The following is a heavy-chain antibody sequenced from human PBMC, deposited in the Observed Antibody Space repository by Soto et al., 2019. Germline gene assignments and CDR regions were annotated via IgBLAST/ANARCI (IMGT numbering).Heavy chain of an antibody. J-gene: IGHJ4*02. CDR3: ARGMNPQDY. D-gene: IGHD6-13*01. V-gene: IGHV4-38-2*02. CDR2: IYHSGTT. Sequence: SETLSLTCNVSGFSISSGFYWGWVRQPPGKGLEWIGAIYHSGTTYFNPSLKSRVTMAIDTSKNQFSLSLASVAAADAAMYYCARGMNPQDYWGQGTLVTVSS. CDR1: GFSISSGFY.